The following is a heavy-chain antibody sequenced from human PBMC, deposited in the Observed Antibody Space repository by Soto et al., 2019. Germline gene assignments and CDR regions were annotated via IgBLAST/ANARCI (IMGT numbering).Heavy chain of an antibody. Sequence: PGESLKISCKGSGYSFTTNWIGWVRQMPGKGLEWMGVIYTGDSDTRYSPSFQGQVAISADKSINTAYLQWSSLKASDTAMYYCARHSGVAEDGTDWGQGTLVTVSS. CDR3: ARHSGVAEDGTD. D-gene: IGHD6-13*01. CDR1: GYSFTTNW. J-gene: IGHJ1*01. CDR2: IYTGDSDT. V-gene: IGHV5-51*01.